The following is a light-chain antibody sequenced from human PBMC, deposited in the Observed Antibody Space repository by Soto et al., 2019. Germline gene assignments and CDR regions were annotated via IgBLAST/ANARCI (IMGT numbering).Light chain of an antibody. V-gene: IGKV3-20*01. CDR1: QSVSSTF. CDR2: CAS. CDR3: QQYESSQT. Sequence: EIVLTQSPGTLSLSPGDRATLSCRASQSVSSTFLAWYQQTPGQAPRVVLYCASTRATATPDRFSGSGSGTDFTLTISRLEPEDFAVYYCQQYESSQTFGQGTKVEMK. J-gene: IGKJ1*01.